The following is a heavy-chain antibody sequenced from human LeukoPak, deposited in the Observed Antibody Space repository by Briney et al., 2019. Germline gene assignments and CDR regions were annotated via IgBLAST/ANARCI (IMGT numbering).Heavy chain of an antibody. Sequence: SETLSLTCTVSGGSSSNYYWSWLRQSPGKGLEWIGYIHYSGTTNYNPSLSSRVTISVDTSKNQFSLKVSSVTAADTAVYYCARHHWRSACFDYWGQGTLVTVSS. CDR1: GGSSSNYY. V-gene: IGHV4-59*08. CDR2: IHYSGTT. J-gene: IGHJ4*02. CDR3: ARHHWRSACFDY. D-gene: IGHD1-1*01.